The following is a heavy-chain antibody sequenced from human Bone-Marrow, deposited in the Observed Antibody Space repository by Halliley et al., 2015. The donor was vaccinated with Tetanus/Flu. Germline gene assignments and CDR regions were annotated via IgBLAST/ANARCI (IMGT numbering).Heavy chain of an antibody. J-gene: IGHJ2*01. D-gene: IGHD2-2*01. V-gene: IGHV4-4*02. CDR3: ARRPVAVDAPHGNCYFDL. CDR2: IYFSGTT. CDR1: GDSIDSAKW. Sequence: SLRLSCTVLGDSIDSAKWWHWVRQSPRKGLEWIGEIYFSGTTNYNPSLKTRASISFDKSKNQFSLNLTSVTAADTALYYCARRPVAVDAPHGNCYFDLWGRGTLVAVSS.